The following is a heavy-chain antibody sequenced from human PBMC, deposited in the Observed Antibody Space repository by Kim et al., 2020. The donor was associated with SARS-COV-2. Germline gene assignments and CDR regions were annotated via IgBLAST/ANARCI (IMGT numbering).Heavy chain of an antibody. CDR2: WYN. V-gene: IGHV6-1*01. J-gene: IGHJ5*02. D-gene: IGHD6-6*01. CDR3: ARGARWFDP. Sequence: WYNDYAVTVKSRITSNPDTSKNQFSLQLNSVTPEDTAVYYCARGARWFDPWGQGTLVTVSS.